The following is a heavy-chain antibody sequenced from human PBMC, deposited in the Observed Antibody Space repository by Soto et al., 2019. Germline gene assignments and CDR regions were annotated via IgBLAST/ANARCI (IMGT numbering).Heavy chain of an antibody. J-gene: IGHJ6*03. V-gene: IGHV1-2*06. D-gene: IGHD5-12*01. CDR2: INPNSGDT. Sequence: ASVKVSCKASGYSFSDYYLHWVRQAPGQGPEWMGRINPNSGDTKFAQKFQGRVTMTRDTSVRTAFMELNWLKPDDTAVYYCAREGGGATATLDYYYFYMDIWGKGTTVTFSS. CDR1: GYSFSDYY. CDR3: AREGGGATATLDYYYFYMDI.